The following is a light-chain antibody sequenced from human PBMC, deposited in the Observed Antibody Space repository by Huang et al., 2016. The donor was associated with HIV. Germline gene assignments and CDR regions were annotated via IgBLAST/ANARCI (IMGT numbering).Light chain of an antibody. J-gene: IGKJ2*01. CDR3: QQYGSSPYT. Sequence: EIVLTQSPGPLSLSPGERATLSCRASQSVSSSYLAWYQQKPGQAPRLLISGASGRATGIPDRFSGSGSGTDFTLTISRLEPEDFAVYYCQQYGSSPYTFGQGTKLEIK. CDR1: QSVSSSY. CDR2: GAS. V-gene: IGKV3-20*01.